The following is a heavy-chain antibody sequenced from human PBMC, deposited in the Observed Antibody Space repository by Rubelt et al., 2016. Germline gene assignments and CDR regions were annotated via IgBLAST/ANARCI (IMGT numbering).Heavy chain of an antibody. CDR2: ITPSAASP. V-gene: IGHV1-46*01. Sequence: QVQLVQSGAEVKKPGASVKVSCKASGYTFTSYGITWVRQAPGQGLEWMGRITPSAASPVYAQEFQGRLTMTRYTSTRTVYMDLNSLVSEDTAVYYCASDGGNHQFDYWGQGTMVSGSS. J-gene: IGHJ4*02. D-gene: IGHD4-23*01. CDR3: ASDGGNHQFDY. CDR1: GYTFTSYG.